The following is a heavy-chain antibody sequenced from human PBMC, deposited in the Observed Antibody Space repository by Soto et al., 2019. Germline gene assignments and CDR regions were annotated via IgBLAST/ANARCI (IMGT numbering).Heavy chain of an antibody. CDR1: GYTLTGLS. J-gene: IGHJ4*02. D-gene: IGHD6-19*01. CDR3: ATASGWPPTLDY. CDR2: FDPDDGET. Sequence: GASVKVSCKASGYTLTGLSMNWVRQAPGKGLEWMGGFDPDDGETIYAQKFQGRVTMTEDTSTNTAYMDLSSLRSDDTAVYYCATASGWPPTLDYWGQGTLVTVSS. V-gene: IGHV1-24*01.